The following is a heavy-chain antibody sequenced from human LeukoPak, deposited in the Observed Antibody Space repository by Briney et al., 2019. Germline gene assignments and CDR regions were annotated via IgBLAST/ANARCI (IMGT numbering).Heavy chain of an antibody. CDR2: ISSSSDTI. CDR3: ARDTRGESDY. CDR1: GFTFSSYS. J-gene: IGHJ4*02. Sequence: GGSLRLSCAVSGFTFSSYSMNWVRQAPGKGLEWISYISSSSDTIYYADSVKGRFTISRDNAKNSLYLQMNSLRAEDTAVYYCARDTRGESDYWGQGTLVTVSS. D-gene: IGHD2-2*01. V-gene: IGHV3-48*04.